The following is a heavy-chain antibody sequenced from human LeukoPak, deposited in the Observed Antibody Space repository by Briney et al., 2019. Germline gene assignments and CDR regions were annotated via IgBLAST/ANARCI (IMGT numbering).Heavy chain of an antibody. CDR1: GGSFSGYY. J-gene: IGHJ5*02. CDR2: INHSGST. CDR3: ARGRGLGYDFWSGYHNWFDP. Sequence: PSETLSLTCAVYGGSFSGYYWSWIRQPPGKGLEWIGEINHSGSTNYNPSLKSRVTISVDTSKNQFSLKLSSVTAADTAVYYCARGRGLGYDFWSGYHNWFDPWGQGTLVTVSS. V-gene: IGHV4-34*01. D-gene: IGHD3-3*01.